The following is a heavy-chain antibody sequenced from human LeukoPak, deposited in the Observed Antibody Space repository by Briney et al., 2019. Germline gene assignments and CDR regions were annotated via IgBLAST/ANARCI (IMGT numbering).Heavy chain of an antibody. CDR2: ISWNSGSI. D-gene: IGHD3-10*01. CDR3: AREGITMVRGVIIPRYYFDY. Sequence: PGRSLRLSCAASGFTFDDYAMHWVRQAPGKGLEWVSGISWNSGSIGYADSVKGRFTISRDNAKNSLYLQMNSLRAEDTAVYYCAREGITMVRGVIIPRYYFDYWGQGTLVTVSS. J-gene: IGHJ4*02. CDR1: GFTFDDYA. V-gene: IGHV3-9*01.